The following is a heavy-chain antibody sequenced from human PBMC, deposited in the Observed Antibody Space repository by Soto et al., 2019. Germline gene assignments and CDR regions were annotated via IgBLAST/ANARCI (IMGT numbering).Heavy chain of an antibody. J-gene: IGHJ4*02. Sequence: GGSLRLSCAASGFSFSSYEMNLVRQAPGKGLEWVSYIGTSGTTIYYAESVKGRFTISRDNAKNSLYLQMNSLRAEDTAVYYCARDLLGAADYWGEGTLVTVSS. V-gene: IGHV3-48*03. CDR1: GFSFSSYE. D-gene: IGHD7-27*01. CDR3: ARDLLGAADY. CDR2: IGTSGTTI.